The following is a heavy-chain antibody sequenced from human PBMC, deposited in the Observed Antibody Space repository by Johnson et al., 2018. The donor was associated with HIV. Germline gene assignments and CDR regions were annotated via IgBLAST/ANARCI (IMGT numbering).Heavy chain of an antibody. D-gene: IGHD2-21*02. V-gene: IGHV3-30*03. Sequence: QMLLVESGGGLVQPVRSPRLSCAASGFTFDDYAMNWVRQAPGKGLEWVAVISYDGSNKYYADSVKGRFTISRDNAKNTLYLEMKSLRADDTAVYYCVRDDYAFHIWGQGTVVTVYS. CDR3: VRDDYAFHI. CDR2: ISYDGSNK. J-gene: IGHJ3*02. CDR1: GFTFDDYA.